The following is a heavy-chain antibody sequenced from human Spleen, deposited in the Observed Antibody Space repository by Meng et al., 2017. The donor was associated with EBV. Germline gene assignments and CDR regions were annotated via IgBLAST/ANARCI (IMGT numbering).Heavy chain of an antibody. V-gene: IGHV3-23*01. Sequence: EVQLLESGGGLVQPGGSLRLSCATSGFTFSSYAMSWVRQAPGKGLEWVSVISTSGGSTRYADSVRGRFTISRDNSKNTLYMQMNSLTAEDTAVYYCAKHRAGGGELLLGDYFDFWGQGTLVTVSS. CDR3: AKHRAGGGELLLGDYFDF. J-gene: IGHJ4*02. CDR2: ISTSGGST. D-gene: IGHD3-16*01. CDR1: GFTFSSYA.